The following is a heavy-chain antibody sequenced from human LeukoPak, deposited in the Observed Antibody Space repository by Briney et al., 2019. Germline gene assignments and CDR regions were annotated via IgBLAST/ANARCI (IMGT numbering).Heavy chain of an antibody. CDR2: INHSGST. Sequence: SETLSLTCAVYGGSFSGYYWSWIRQPPGKGLEWIGEINHSGSTNYNPSLKSRVTISVDTSKNQFSLKLSSVTAADTAVYYCARVNYYGSGSYYPYYYYYYYMDVWGKGTTVTVSS. D-gene: IGHD3-10*01. CDR1: GGSFSGYY. J-gene: IGHJ6*03. CDR3: ARVNYYGSGSYYPYYYYYYYMDV. V-gene: IGHV4-34*01.